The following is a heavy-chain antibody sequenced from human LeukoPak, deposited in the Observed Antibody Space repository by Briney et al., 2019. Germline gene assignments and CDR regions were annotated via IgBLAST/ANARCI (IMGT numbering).Heavy chain of an antibody. D-gene: IGHD5-18*01. V-gene: IGHV3-33*01. CDR2: MWYDGSNK. CDR1: GFTFSSYG. J-gene: IGHJ4*02. Sequence: PGGFLRLSCAASGFTFSSYGMHWVRQAPGKGLEWVAIMWYDGSNKYYTDSVKGRFTISRDNSKNTLYLQMNSLRVEDTAVYYCAREDTALVIAYWGQGTLVTVSS. CDR3: AREDTALVIAY.